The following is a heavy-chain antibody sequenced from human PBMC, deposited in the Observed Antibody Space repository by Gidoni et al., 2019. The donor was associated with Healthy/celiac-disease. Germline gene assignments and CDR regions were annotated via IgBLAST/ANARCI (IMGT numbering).Heavy chain of an antibody. CDR3: ARAGFGEYHFDY. CDR1: GFTFSSYD. D-gene: IGHD3-10*01. CDR2: IGTAGDT. J-gene: IGHJ4*02. V-gene: IGHV3-13*04. Sequence: EVQLVESGGGLVQPGGSLRLSCAASGFTFSSYDMHWVRQATGKGLEWFSAIGTAGDTYYPGSVKGRFTISRENAKNSLYLQMNSLRAGDTAVYYCARAGFGEYHFDYWGQGTLVTVSS.